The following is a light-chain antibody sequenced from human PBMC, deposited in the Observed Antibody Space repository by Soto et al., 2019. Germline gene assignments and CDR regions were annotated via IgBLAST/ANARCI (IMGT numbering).Light chain of an antibody. CDR2: AAS. V-gene: IGKV1-9*01. Sequence: IQLTQSPSSLSASVGDRVTITCRASQDISSYLAWYQQKPGKAPNLLIYAASILRNGVPSRFSGSGSGTDFTLTISSLQPEDFATYSCQQFNSYAITFGQGTRLEIK. CDR3: QQFNSYAIT. J-gene: IGKJ5*01. CDR1: QDISSY.